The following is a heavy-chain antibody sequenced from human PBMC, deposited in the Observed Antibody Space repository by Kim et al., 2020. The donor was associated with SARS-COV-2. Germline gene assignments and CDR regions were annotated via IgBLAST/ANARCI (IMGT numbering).Heavy chain of an antibody. CDR3: ARDTSYRSGWYFFY. CDR2: ISSSSSYI. Sequence: GGSLRLSCAASGFTCSSYSMNWVRQAPGKGLEWVTSISSSSSYIYYADTVKGRFTISRDNAKNSLYLQMNSLRAEDTAVYYCARDTSYRSGWYFFYWGQGSQVTDSS. J-gene: IGHJ4*02. CDR1: GFTCSSYS. D-gene: IGHD6-19*01. V-gene: IGHV3-21*01.